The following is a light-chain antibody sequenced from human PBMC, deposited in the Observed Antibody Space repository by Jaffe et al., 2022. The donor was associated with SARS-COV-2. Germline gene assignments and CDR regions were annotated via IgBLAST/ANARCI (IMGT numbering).Light chain of an antibody. CDR3: QQYESYSWT. J-gene: IGKJ1*01. CDR1: QSINTW. V-gene: IGKV1-5*03. Sequence: IQMTQSPSTLSASVGDRIIITCRAGQSINTWLAWYQQKPGKAPKLLISEASRLESGVPSRFSGSGSGTEFTLMISSLQPEDFATYYCQQYESYSWTFGQGTKVDIK. CDR2: EAS.